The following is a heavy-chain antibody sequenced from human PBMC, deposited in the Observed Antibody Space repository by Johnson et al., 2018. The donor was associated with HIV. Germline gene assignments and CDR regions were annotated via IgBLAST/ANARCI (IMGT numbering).Heavy chain of an antibody. CDR3: ARVLEQFDAFDI. Sequence: QVQLVESGGGLVKPGGSLRLSCAASGFTFSDYYMSWIRQAPGKGLEWVSYISSSANTIYYADSVKGRFTISRDNAKNSLYLQMNSLRAEDTALYYCARVLEQFDAFDIWGQGTMVTVSS. V-gene: IGHV3-11*01. D-gene: IGHD2-2*01. CDR2: ISSSANTI. CDR1: GFTFSDYY. J-gene: IGHJ3*02.